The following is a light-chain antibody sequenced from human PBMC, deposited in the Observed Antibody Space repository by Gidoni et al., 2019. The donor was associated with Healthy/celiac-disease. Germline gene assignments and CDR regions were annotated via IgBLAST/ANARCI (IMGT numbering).Light chain of an antibody. J-gene: IGKJ2*01. CDR2: GAS. Sequence: EIVMTQSPATLSVSPGERATLSCRASQSVSSNLAWYQQKPGQAPRLLIYGASTRATGIPARVSGSGAGTEFTLTISSRQSEDFAVYYCQQYNNWPPYTFGQGTKLEIK. CDR1: QSVSSN. CDR3: QQYNNWPPYT. V-gene: IGKV3-15*01.